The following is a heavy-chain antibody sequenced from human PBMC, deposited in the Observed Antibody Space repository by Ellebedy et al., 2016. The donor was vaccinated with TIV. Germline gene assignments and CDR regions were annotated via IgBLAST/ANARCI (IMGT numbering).Heavy chain of an antibody. CDR3: ARWEGRRCFDH. V-gene: IGHV4-4*02. D-gene: IGHD1-26*01. CDR2: IYQGGST. Sequence: MPGGSLRLSCAVSGDSIISSNRWSWVRQSPGKRLEWIGEIYQGGSTIYNPSLKSRVTISVDKSKNQFSLNLRSMTAADTAVYYCARWEGRRCFDHWGQGTLVTVSS. J-gene: IGHJ4*02. CDR1: GDSIISSNR.